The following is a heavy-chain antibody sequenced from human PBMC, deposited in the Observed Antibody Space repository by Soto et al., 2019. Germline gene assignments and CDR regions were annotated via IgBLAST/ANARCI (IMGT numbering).Heavy chain of an antibody. J-gene: IGHJ6*03. CDR2: IIPILGIA. D-gene: IGHD1-7*01. V-gene: IGHV1-69*02. CDR3: ARAGLYNWNYKPYYYMDV. CDR1: GGTFSSYT. Sequence: QVQLVQSGAEVKKPGSSVKVSCKASGGTFSSYTISWVRQAPGQGLEWMGRIIPILGIANYAQKFQGRVTITADKSTSTAYMELSSLRSEDTAVYYCARAGLYNWNYKPYYYMDVWGKGTTVTVSS.